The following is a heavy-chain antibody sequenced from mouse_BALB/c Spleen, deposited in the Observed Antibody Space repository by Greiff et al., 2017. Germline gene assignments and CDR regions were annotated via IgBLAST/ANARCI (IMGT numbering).Heavy chain of an antibody. D-gene: IGHD2-3*01. CDR3: ARSIYDGYYVAMDY. J-gene: IGHJ4*01. V-gene: IGHV1-14*01. CDR1: GYTFTSYV. Sequence: VQLQQSGPELVKPGASVKMSFKASGYTFTSYVMHWVKQKPGQGLEWIGYINPYNDGTKYNEKFKGKATLTSDKSSSTAYMELSSLTSEDSAVYYCARSIYDGYYVAMDYWGQGTSVTVSS. CDR2: INPYNDGT.